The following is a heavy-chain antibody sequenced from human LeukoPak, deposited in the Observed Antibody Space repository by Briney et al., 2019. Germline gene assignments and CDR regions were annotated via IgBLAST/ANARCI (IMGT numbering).Heavy chain of an antibody. CDR3: ARDLDLLYFDN. CDR2: IWYDGNIK. CDR1: GFTFSTFG. J-gene: IGHJ4*02. V-gene: IGHV3-33*01. D-gene: IGHD1-26*01. Sequence: GRSLRLSCDTSGFTFSTFGMHWVRQAPGGGLEWVAVIWYDGNIKFYADSVKDRYTISRDNSKNTLYLQMNSLRAEDTAVYYCARDLDLLYFDNWGQGTLVTVSS.